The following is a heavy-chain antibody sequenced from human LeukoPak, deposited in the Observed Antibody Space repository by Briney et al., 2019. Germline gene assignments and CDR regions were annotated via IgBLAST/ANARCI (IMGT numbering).Heavy chain of an antibody. V-gene: IGHV4-59*01. CDR3: ARESVVTAIDY. CDR1: GGSISSYY. J-gene: IGHJ4*02. D-gene: IGHD2-21*02. Sequence: SETLSLTCTVSGGSISSYYWSWIRQPPGKRLEWIGYISYSGSTNYNPSLKSRVTIPKDTSKNQFSLKLSSVTAADTAVYYCARESVVTAIDYWGQGTLVTVSS. CDR2: ISYSGST.